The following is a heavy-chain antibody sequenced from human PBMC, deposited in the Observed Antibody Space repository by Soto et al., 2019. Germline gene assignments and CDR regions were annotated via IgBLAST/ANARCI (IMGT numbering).Heavy chain of an antibody. D-gene: IGHD6-19*01. Sequence: ASVKVSCKASGYTFTSYAMHWVRQAPGQRLEWMGWINAGNGNTKYSQKFQGRVTITRDTSASTAYMELSSLRSEDTAAYYCARDMTACIAVAVYYYYYGMDVWGQGTTVTVSS. V-gene: IGHV1-3*01. CDR1: GYTFTSYA. J-gene: IGHJ6*02. CDR3: ARDMTACIAVAVYYYYYGMDV. CDR2: INAGNGNT.